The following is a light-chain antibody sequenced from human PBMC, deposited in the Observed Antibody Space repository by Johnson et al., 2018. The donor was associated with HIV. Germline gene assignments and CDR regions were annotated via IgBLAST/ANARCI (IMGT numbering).Light chain of an antibody. J-gene: IGLJ1*01. CDR1: NSNIGNNY. CDR2: ENN. V-gene: IGLV1-51*02. CDR3: GTWDSSLNALYV. Sequence: QSVLTQSPSVSAAPGQKVTISCSGSNSNIGNNYVSWYQQLPGTAPKLLIYENNKRPSGIPDRFSGSKSGTSATLGITGLQTGDEADYYCGTWDSSLNALYVFGTGTTVTVL.